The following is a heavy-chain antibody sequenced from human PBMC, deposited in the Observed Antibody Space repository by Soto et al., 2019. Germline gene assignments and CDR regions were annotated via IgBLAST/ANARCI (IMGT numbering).Heavy chain of an antibody. CDR3: ARDSTVQLERRRFDY. Sequence: GASVKVSCKASGYTFTSYGISWVRQAPGQGLEWMGWISAYNGNTNYAQKLQGRVTMTTDTSTSTAYMELRSLRSDDTAVYYCARDSTVQLERRRFDYWGQGTLVTVSS. CDR1: GYTFTSYG. V-gene: IGHV1-18*01. D-gene: IGHD1-1*01. CDR2: ISAYNGNT. J-gene: IGHJ4*02.